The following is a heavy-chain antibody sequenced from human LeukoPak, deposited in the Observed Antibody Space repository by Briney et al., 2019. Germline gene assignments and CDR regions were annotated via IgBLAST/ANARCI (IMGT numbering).Heavy chain of an antibody. CDR3: ASRTTPHRGPFDY. V-gene: IGHV3-48*03. Sequence: GGSLRLSCAGSGFTFSSFEMNWVRQSPGRGLEWVSYISSSGSTIYYADSVKGRFTISRDNAKNSLYLQMNSLRAEDTALYYCASRTTPHRGPFDYWGQGTLVTVSS. D-gene: IGHD1-14*01. J-gene: IGHJ4*02. CDR2: ISSSGSTI. CDR1: GFTFSSFE.